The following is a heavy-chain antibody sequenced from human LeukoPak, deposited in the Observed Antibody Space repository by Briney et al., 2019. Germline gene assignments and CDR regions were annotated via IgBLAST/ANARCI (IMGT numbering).Heavy chain of an antibody. J-gene: IGHJ4*02. CDR2: INHSGST. Sequence: PSETLSLTCAVYGGSFGGYFWTWIRQPPGKGLEWIGEINHSGSTNYNPSLKSRVTISVDTSKNQFSLKLSSVTAADTAVYYCARGSGWLPDFWGQGTLVTVSS. D-gene: IGHD6-19*01. CDR1: GGSFGGYF. V-gene: IGHV4-34*01. CDR3: ARGSGWLPDF.